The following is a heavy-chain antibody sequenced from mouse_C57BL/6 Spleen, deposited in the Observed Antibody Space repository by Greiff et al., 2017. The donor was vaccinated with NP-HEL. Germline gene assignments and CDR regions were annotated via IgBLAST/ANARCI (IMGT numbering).Heavy chain of an antibody. Sequence: LVESGAELARPGASVKLSCKASGYTFTSYGISWVKQRTGQGLEWIGEIYPRSGNTYYNEKFKGKATLTADKSSSTAYMELRSLTSEDSAVYFCAREGYSNYNYFDYWGQGTTLTVSS. CDR3: AREGYSNYNYFDY. CDR1: GYTFTSYG. D-gene: IGHD2-5*01. V-gene: IGHV1-81*01. CDR2: IYPRSGNT. J-gene: IGHJ2*01.